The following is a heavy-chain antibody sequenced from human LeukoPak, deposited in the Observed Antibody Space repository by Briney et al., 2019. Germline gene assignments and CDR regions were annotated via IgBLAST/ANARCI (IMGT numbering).Heavy chain of an antibody. D-gene: IGHD4-23*01. CDR2: IYSSGTT. V-gene: IGHV4-4*07. CDR3: ARERGTTVVRWDY. Sequence: SETLSLTCTVSGGSISSYYWSWLRPPAGKGLEWIGRIYSSGTTNYNPSLKSRVTISLDTSKNQFSLRLSSVTAADTAVYYCARERGTTVVRWDYWGQGTQVTVSS. J-gene: IGHJ4*02. CDR1: GGSISSYY.